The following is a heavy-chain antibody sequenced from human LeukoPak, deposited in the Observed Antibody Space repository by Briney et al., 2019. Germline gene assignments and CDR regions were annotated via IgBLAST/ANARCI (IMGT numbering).Heavy chain of an antibody. V-gene: IGHV1-8*01. J-gene: IGHJ5*02. CDR2: MNTNSGNT. CDR1: GYTFTSYD. CDR3: VRGGDIAVVPAAMVGP. Sequence: ASVKVSCKASGYTFTSYDINWVRQATGQGLEWMGWMNTNSGNTGHAQKFQGRLTMTRDTSTNTVYMELSSLRSEDTAVYYCVRGGDIAVVPAAMVGPWGQGTLVTVSS. D-gene: IGHD2-2*01.